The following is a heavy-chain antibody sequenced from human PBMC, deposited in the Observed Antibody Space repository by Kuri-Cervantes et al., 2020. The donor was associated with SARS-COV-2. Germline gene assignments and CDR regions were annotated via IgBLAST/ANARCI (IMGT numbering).Heavy chain of an antibody. Sequence: GGSLRLSCAASRFTLRNYALNWVRQAPGGGLETVANIKYDESEKHHLDSVKGRFIISRDNAENSLFLQMNSLRVEDTAMYYCVRKPAAGFDFWGLGTLVTVSS. CDR1: RFTLRNYA. V-gene: IGHV3-7*03. CDR3: VRKPAAGFDF. J-gene: IGHJ4*02. CDR2: IKYDESEK. D-gene: IGHD1-14*01.